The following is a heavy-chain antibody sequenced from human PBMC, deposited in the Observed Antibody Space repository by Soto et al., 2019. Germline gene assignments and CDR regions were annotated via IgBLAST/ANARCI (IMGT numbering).Heavy chain of an antibody. J-gene: IGHJ4*02. CDR1: GYNFNTDG. CDR3: ARGERAFCSDAYFESHFAY. D-gene: IGHD3-3*01. CDR2: ISAYNGFT. V-gene: IGHV1-18*01. Sequence: QVQLVQSGPEVRRPGASVKVSCTASGYNFNTDGVSWVRQAPGQGLEWIAFISAYNGFTAFAPNLRGILTVTSHTCTNTAYLELRHLRSDHTAVYFCARGERAFCSDAYFESHFAYWGQGNLVTVSS.